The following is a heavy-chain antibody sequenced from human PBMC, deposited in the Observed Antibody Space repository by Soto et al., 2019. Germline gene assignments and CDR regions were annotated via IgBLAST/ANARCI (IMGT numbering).Heavy chain of an antibody. CDR2: IYWDDDK. CDR1: GFSLSTSGVG. CDR3: AHLRYTYGSGDY. D-gene: IGHD5-18*01. J-gene: IGHJ4*02. V-gene: IGHV2-5*02. Sequence: QITLKESGPTLVKPTQTLTLTCTFSGFSLSTSGVGLGWIRQPPGKALKWLALIYWDDDKRYSPSLKSRLTTTKDTSKKQVVLTMTNMDPVDTATYYCAHLRYTYGSGDYWGQGTLVTVSS.